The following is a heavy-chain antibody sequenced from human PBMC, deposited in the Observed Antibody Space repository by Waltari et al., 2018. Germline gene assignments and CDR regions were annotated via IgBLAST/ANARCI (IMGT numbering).Heavy chain of an antibody. V-gene: IGHV3-33*01. CDR3: VRNRGWQQFDF. Sequence: QVQLVESGGGVVQPGRSLRRSCAASGFTLSSYGMHWVRQAPGKGLEWVAGIKEDGGRKVDVDSVEGRFTISRDNAKSTLYLQMNSLRAEDTAVFYCVRNRGWQQFDFWGQGTLVTVSS. CDR1: GFTLSSYG. D-gene: IGHD2-15*01. J-gene: IGHJ4*02. CDR2: IKEDGGRK.